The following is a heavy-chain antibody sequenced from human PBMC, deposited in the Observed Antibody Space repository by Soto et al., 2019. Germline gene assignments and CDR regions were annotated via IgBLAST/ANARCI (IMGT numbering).Heavy chain of an antibody. D-gene: IGHD3-10*01. V-gene: IGHV1-8*01. CDR2: MNPNSANT. Sequence: QVQLVQSGAEVKKPGASVKVSCKASGYTFTSYDINWVRQATGQGLEWMGWMNPNSANTGYAQKFQGRLTMTRKTAMSTAYMELCILGAEDTAVYYCAGAGVRGRDVWGQGTTVTVSS. CDR3: AGAGVRGRDV. CDR1: GYTFTSYD. J-gene: IGHJ6*02.